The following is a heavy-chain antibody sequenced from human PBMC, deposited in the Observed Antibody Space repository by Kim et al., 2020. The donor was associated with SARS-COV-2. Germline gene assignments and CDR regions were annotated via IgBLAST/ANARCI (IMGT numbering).Heavy chain of an antibody. CDR3: AHTIAVAGTGAFDI. CDR1: GDSVSSNSAA. Sequence: SQTLSLTCAISGDSVSSNSAAWNWIRQSPSRGLEWLGRTYYRSKWYNDYAVSVKSRITINPDTSKNQFSLQLNSVTPEDTAVYYCAHTIAVAGTGAFDIWGQGTMVTVSS. J-gene: IGHJ3*02. CDR2: TYYRSKWYN. D-gene: IGHD6-19*01. V-gene: IGHV6-1*01.